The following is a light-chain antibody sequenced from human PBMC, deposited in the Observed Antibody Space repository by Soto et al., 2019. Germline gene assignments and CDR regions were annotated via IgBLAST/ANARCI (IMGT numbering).Light chain of an antibody. J-gene: IGKJ4*01. CDR2: KAS. CDR1: QSISSW. CDR3: QQYNGYSSVT. V-gene: IGKV1-5*03. Sequence: IQMSQSASTLSASVGDRVTITCRASQSISSWLAWYQQKPGKAPKLLIYKASSLESGVPSRFSGSGSGTEFTLAISSLQPDDFATYYCQQYNGYSSVTFGGGTKV.